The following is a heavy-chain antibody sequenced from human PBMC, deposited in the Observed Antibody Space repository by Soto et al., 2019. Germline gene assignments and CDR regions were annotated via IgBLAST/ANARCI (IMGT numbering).Heavy chain of an antibody. Sequence: QVQLVESGGGVVQPGRSLRLSCAASGFPFTSYGMHWVREGPDKGLEWVAIISYDGSDKYYADSVKGRLTISRDNSKNTLYLQINSLKPEGTASYYCVGGQCDFDYRGQGTLDIVSS. CDR2: ISYDGSDK. V-gene: IGHV3-30*03. CDR3: VGGQCDFDY. J-gene: IGHJ4*02. D-gene: IGHD3-10*01. CDR1: GFPFTSYG.